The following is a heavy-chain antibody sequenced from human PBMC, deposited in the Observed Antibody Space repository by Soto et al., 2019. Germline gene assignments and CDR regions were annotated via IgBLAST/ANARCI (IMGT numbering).Heavy chain of an antibody. CDR1: GGTFSSYA. CDR3: ARNYGGNSYYYYGIDV. J-gene: IGHJ6*02. V-gene: IGHV1-69*12. D-gene: IGHD4-17*01. Sequence: QVQLVQSGAEVKKPGSSVNVSCKASGGTFSSYAISWVRQAPGQGLEWMGGIIPIFGTANYAQKFQGRVTITADESTSTAYRELSSLRSEDTAVYYCARNYGGNSYYYYGIDVWGQGTTVTVSS. CDR2: IIPIFGTA.